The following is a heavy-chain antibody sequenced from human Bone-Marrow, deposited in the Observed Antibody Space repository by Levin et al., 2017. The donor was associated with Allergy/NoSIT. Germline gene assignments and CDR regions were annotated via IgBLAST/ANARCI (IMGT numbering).Heavy chain of an antibody. J-gene: IGHJ4*02. CDR1: GFTVSSNY. CDR3: ARGNYYDSSGYCLDY. D-gene: IGHD3-22*01. Sequence: GGSLRLSCAASGFTVSSNYMSWVRQAPGKGLEWVSVIYSGGSTYYADSVKGRFTISRDNSKNTLYLQMNSLRAEDTAVYYCARGNYYDSSGYCLDYWGQGTLVTVSS. V-gene: IGHV3-53*01. CDR2: IYSGGST.